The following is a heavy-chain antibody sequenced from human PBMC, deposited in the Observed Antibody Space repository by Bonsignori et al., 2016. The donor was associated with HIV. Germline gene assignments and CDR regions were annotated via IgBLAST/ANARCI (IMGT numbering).Heavy chain of an antibody. V-gene: IGHV3-23*03. J-gene: IGHJ4*02. Sequence: WIRQPPGKGLEWVSLIYSGGSSTYYADSVKGRFTISRDNSKNTLYLQMNSLRAEDTAVYYCAKVNWLLDYWGQGTLVTVSS. CDR3: AKVNWLLDY. CDR2: IYSGGSST. D-gene: IGHD3-9*01.